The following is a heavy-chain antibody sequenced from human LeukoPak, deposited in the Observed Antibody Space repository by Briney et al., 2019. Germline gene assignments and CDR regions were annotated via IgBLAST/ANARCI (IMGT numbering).Heavy chain of an antibody. CDR1: GFTVSSYS. CDR3: ARPRGCGSSRCNNFDY. D-gene: IGHD2-2*01. J-gene: IGHJ4*02. CDR2: IRYDGSNK. V-gene: IGHV3-33*08. Sequence: GGSLRLSCAASGFTVSSYSMNWVRQAPGKGLEWVAFIRYDGSNKYYADSVKGRFTISRDNSKNTLYLQMNRLRAEDTAVYYCARPRGCGSSRCNNFDYWGQGTLVTVSS.